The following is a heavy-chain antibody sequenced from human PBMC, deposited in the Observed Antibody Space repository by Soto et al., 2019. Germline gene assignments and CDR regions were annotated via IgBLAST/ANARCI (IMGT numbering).Heavy chain of an antibody. V-gene: IGHV1-2*02. J-gene: IGHJ3*02. D-gene: IGHD2-15*01. Sequence: ASVKVSCKASGYTFTGYYMHWVRQAPGQGLEWMGWINPNSGGTNYAQKFQGRVTMTRDTSISTAYMELSRLRSDDTAVYYCARDDRYCSGGSCYSLLAFDIWGQGXMVTVSS. CDR2: INPNSGGT. CDR3: ARDDRYCSGGSCYSLLAFDI. CDR1: GYTFTGYY.